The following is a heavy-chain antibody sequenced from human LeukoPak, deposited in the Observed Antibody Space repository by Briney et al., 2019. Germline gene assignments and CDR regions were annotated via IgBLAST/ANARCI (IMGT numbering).Heavy chain of an antibody. D-gene: IGHD2-2*01. CDR3: ARDGYCSSTSCFGYGMDV. CDR1: GYTFTRYG. J-gene: IGHJ6*02. V-gene: IGHV1-18*01. CDR2: ISAY. Sequence: ASVKVSCKASGYTFTRYGISWMRQAPGQGLEWMGWISAYYAQKLQGRVTMTTDTSTSAAYMELRSLRSDDTAVYYCARDGYCSSTSCFGYGMDVWGQGTTVTVSS.